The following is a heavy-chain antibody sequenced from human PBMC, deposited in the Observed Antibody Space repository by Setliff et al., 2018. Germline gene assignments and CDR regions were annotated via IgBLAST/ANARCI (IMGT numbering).Heavy chain of an antibody. CDR3: ARRETYYNFWSGYYAY. CDR2: IYYSGST. CDR1: GGSISSSSYY. V-gene: IGHV4-39*07. Sequence: SETLSLTCTVSGGSISSSSYYWGWIRQPPGKGLEWIGSIYYSGSTYYNPSLKSRVTISVDTSKNQFCLKLSSVTAADTAVYYCARRETYYNFWSGYYAYWDQGTLVTVSS. J-gene: IGHJ4*02. D-gene: IGHD3-3*01.